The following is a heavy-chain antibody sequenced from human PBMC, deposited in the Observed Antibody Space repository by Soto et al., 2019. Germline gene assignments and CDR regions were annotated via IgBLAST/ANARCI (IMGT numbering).Heavy chain of an antibody. J-gene: IGHJ5*02. CDR3: ARGYGSGSHPNWFAP. CDR2: IYTSGST. D-gene: IGHD3-10*01. V-gene: IGHV4-4*07. CDR1: GGSISSDN. Sequence: PSETLPLTCTVSGGSISSDNWCWIRQPAGKGLEWIGRIYTSGSTTYNPPLNSRVTMSVDTPKNQLSLQLSSVTAADTAVYYCARGYGSGSHPNWFAPPGQGSLVAVSA.